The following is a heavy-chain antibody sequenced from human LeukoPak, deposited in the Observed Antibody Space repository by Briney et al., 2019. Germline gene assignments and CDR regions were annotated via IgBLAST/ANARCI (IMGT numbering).Heavy chain of an antibody. CDR1: GFTFSRHG. CDR2: IYSGRTT. J-gene: IGHJ4*02. Sequence: PGGSLRLSCAASGFTFSRHGMHWVRQAPGKGLDWVSAIYSGRTTYYADSVKGRFTISRDDSKNTLYLQMHSLRAEDTAIYYCTRDLFDWGQGALVTVSS. D-gene: IGHD3-10*02. V-gene: IGHV3-66*01. CDR3: TRDLFD.